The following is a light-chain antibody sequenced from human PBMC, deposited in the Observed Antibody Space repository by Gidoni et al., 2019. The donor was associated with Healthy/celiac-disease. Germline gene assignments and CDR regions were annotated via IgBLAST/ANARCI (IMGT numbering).Light chain of an antibody. Sequence: SYELTQPPSVSVSPGQTASITCSGDKLGDKYACWYQQKPGQSPVLVIYQDSKRPSGIPERVSGSNSGNTATLTISGTQAMDEADYYCRAWDSSTAGVFGGGTKLTVL. CDR2: QDS. CDR1: KLGDKY. V-gene: IGLV3-1*01. CDR3: RAWDSSTAGV. J-gene: IGLJ2*01.